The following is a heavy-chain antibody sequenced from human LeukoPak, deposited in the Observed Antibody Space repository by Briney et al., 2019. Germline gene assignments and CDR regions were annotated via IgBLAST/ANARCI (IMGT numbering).Heavy chain of an antibody. J-gene: IGHJ4*02. D-gene: IGHD2-2*01. CDR1: GGSISSYY. CDR3: ARSVVVPAYFDY. CDR2: IYYSGST. Sequence: SETLSLTCTVSGGSISSYYWSWIRQPPGKGLEWIGYIYYSGSTNYNPSLKSRVTISVDTSKNQFSLKLSSVTAADTAVYYCARSVVVPAYFDYWGQGTLVTVSS. V-gene: IGHV4-59*08.